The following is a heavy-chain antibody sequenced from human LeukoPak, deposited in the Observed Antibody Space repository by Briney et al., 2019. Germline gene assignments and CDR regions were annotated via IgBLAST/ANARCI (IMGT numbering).Heavy chain of an antibody. CDR2: MNPNSGNT. V-gene: IGHV1-8*01. Sequence: ASVKVSCKASGYTFTSYDINWVRPAAGQGLEWMGWMNPNSGNTGYAQKFQGRVTMTRNTSISTAYMELSSLRSEDTAVYYCVRGRLVNCSGGSCYSYWGQGTLVTVSS. D-gene: IGHD2-15*01. CDR1: GYTFTSYD. J-gene: IGHJ4*02. CDR3: VRGRLVNCSGGSCYSY.